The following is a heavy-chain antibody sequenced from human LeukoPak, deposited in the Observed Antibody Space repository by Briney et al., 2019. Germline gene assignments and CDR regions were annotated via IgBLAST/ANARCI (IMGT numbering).Heavy chain of an antibody. Sequence: ASVKVSCKASGYTFTGYYMHWVRQAPGQGLEWMGWINPNSGGTNYAQKFQGRVTMTRDTSISTAYMEPSRLRSDDTAVYYCARDTYDFWSGYYSYFDYWGQGTLVTVSS. CDR1: GYTFTGYY. J-gene: IGHJ4*02. V-gene: IGHV1-2*02. D-gene: IGHD3-3*01. CDR2: INPNSGGT. CDR3: ARDTYDFWSGYYSYFDY.